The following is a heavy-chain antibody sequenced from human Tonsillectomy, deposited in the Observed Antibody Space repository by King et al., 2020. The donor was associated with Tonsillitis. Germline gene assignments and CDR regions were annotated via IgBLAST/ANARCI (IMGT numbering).Heavy chain of an antibody. V-gene: IGHV2-5*02. CDR2: IYWDADK. CDR3: AHRRQGSGSYVADY. Sequence: TLKESGPTLVKPTQTLTLTCTFSGFSLSTSGVGVGWIRQPPGKALEWLALIYWDADKRYSPSLKTRLTITKDTSKNHVVLTMTNMGPVYTATYYCAHRRQGSGSYVADYWGQGTLVTVSS. CDR1: GFSLSTSGVG. J-gene: IGHJ4*02. D-gene: IGHD1-26*01.